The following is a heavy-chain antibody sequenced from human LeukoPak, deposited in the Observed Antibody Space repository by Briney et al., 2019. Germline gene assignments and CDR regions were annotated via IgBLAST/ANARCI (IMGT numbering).Heavy chain of an antibody. CDR1: GYTFTNYA. Sequence: GASVKVSCKASGYTFTNYAINWVRQATGQGLEWMGWMNPNSGNTGYAQKFQGRVTITRNTSISTAYMELSSLRSEDTAVYYCARWRASNRGFDPWGQGTLVTVSS. CDR3: ARWRASNRGFDP. J-gene: IGHJ5*02. V-gene: IGHV1-8*03. D-gene: IGHD2/OR15-2a*01. CDR2: MNPNSGNT.